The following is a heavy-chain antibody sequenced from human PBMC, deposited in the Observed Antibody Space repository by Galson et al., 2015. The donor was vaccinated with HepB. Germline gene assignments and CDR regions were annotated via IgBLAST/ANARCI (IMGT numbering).Heavy chain of an antibody. J-gene: IGHJ6*02. D-gene: IGHD5-12*01. Sequence: SLRLSCAASGFTFSSYGMHWVRQAPGKGLEWVAVISYDGSNKYYADSVKGRFTISRDNSKNTLYLQMNSLRAEDTAVYYCANLPGIVATAPFPYGMDVWGQGTTVTVSS. CDR2: ISYDGSNK. V-gene: IGHV3-30*18. CDR3: ANLPGIVATAPFPYGMDV. CDR1: GFTFSSYG.